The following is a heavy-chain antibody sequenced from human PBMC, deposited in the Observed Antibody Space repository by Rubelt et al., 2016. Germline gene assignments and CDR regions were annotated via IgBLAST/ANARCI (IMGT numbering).Heavy chain of an antibody. V-gene: IGHV1-24*01. CDR1: GYTLTELS. D-gene: IGHD2-15*01. Sequence: QVQLVQSGAEVKKPGASVKVSCKVSGYTLTELSMHWVRQAPGKGLEWMGGIIPIFGTANYAQKFQGRVTITVDKSTSTAYMELSSLRSEDTAVYYCATAEKITPFDYWGQGTLVTVSS. CDR3: ATAEKITPFDY. J-gene: IGHJ4*02. CDR2: IIPIFGTA.